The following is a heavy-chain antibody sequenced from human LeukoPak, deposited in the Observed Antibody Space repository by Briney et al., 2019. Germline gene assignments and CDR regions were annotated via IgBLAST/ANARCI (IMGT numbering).Heavy chain of an antibody. D-gene: IGHD3-10*01. CDR3: ARDSGTTGEVKFDP. CDR2: IYHSGST. CDR1: GYSISSGYY. Sequence: LETLSLTCTVSGYSISSGYYWGWIRQPPGKGLEWIGSIYHSGSTYYNPSLKSRVTISVDTSKNQFSLKLMSVTAADTAVYYCARDSGTTGEVKFDPWGQGTLVTVSS. J-gene: IGHJ5*02. V-gene: IGHV4-38-2*02.